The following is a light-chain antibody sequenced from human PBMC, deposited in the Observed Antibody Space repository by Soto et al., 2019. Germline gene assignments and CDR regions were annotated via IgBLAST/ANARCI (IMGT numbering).Light chain of an antibody. Sequence: EIVLTQSPDVLSVSPGERASLSCRASQSVSSFLAWYQQKPGQAPMLPIYGASSRATGIPDRFSGTGSETDFTLTISRLEPEDFAVYYCQQYDNSPITFGQGTRLEI. CDR3: QQYDNSPIT. CDR1: QSVSSF. V-gene: IGKV3-20*01. J-gene: IGKJ5*01. CDR2: GAS.